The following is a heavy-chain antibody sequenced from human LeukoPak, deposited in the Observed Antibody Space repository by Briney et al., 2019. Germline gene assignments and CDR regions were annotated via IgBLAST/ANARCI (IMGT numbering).Heavy chain of an antibody. Sequence: GGSLRLSCAASGFTFSSYSMNWVRQAPGKGLEWVSSISSSSSYIYYADSVKGRFTISRDNAKNSLYLQMNSLRAEDTDVYYCARNFGGGDSSGPYYWGQGTLVTVSS. D-gene: IGHD3-22*01. CDR2: ISSSSSYI. CDR1: GFTFSSYS. J-gene: IGHJ4*02. V-gene: IGHV3-21*01. CDR3: ARNFGGGDSSGPYY.